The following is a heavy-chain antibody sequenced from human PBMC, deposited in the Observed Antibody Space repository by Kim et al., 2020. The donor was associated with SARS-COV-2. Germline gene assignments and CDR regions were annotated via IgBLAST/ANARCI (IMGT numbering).Heavy chain of an antibody. D-gene: IGHD3-22*01. Sequence: SETLSLTCTVACGSISRSGYYGFWMRESQGMVRAWKGLSEDRETTYYHPSLKSRVTISVDTSKNQFSLKLSSVTAADTAVYYCARHAIITMIVVVIPSYFDYWGQGTLVTVAS. J-gene: IGHJ4*02. CDR2: SEDRETT. V-gene: IGHV4-39*01. CDR1: CGSISRSGYY. CDR3: ARHAIITMIVVVIPSYFDY.